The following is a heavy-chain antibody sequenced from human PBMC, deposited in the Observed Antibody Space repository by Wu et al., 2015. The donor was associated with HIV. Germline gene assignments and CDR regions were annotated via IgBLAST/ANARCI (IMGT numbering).Heavy chain of an antibody. CDR2: INPNSGGT. Sequence: QVQLVQSGAEVKKPGASVKVSCKASGYTFTGYYMHWVRQAPGQGLEWMGWINPNSGGTNYAQKFQGRVTMTRDTSISTAYMELSRLRSDDTAVYYCARSYPLSRYYYDSSGHFEDNWFDPWGQGTLVTVSS. CDR3: ARSYPLSRYYYDSSGHFEDNWFDP. D-gene: IGHD3-22*01. CDR1: GYTFTGYY. J-gene: IGHJ5*02. V-gene: IGHV1-2*02.